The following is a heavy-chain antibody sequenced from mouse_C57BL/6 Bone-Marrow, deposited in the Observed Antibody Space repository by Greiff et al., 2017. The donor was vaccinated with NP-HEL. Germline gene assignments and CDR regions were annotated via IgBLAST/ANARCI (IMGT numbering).Heavy chain of an antibody. CDR2: IYPGSGCT. CDR1: GYTFTSYW. V-gene: IGHV1-55*01. J-gene: IGHJ3*01. CDR3: AREGICYYGSSSWCAY. D-gene: IGHD1-1*01. Sequence: QVQLQQPGAELVKPGASVKMSCKASGYTFTSYWITWVKQRPGQGLEWIGVIYPGSGCTNYNEQFTSKDTLPVDTSSSTAYMQLSSLTSDDSAVYYCAREGICYYGSSSWCAYWGQGTLVTVSA.